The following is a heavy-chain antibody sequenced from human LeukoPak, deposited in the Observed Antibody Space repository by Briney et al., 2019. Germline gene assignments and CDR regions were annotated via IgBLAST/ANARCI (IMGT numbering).Heavy chain of an antibody. CDR1: GFTFSSYG. V-gene: IGHV3-30*03. CDR2: ISYDGSNK. Sequence: PGRSLRLSCAASGFTFSSYGMHWVRQAPGKGLEWVAVISYDGSNKYYADSVKGRFTISRDNSKNTLYLQMNSLRADDTAVYYCARGGSGLFDPWGQGTLVTVSS. D-gene: IGHD3-22*01. CDR3: ARGGSGLFDP. J-gene: IGHJ5*02.